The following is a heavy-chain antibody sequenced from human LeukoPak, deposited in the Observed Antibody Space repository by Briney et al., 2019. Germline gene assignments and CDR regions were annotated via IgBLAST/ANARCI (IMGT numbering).Heavy chain of an antibody. CDR1: GFNFGIYS. Sequence: PGGSLRLSCAGSGFNFGIYSMDWVRQAPGKGLEWVAYVSAGSTGIFYAASVKGRFSISRDNAQKSLYLQMNSLRAEDTAIYYCVREKGEFGFVLWGRGTLVTVSS. V-gene: IGHV3-48*04. D-gene: IGHD6-6*01. CDR3: VREKGEFGFVL. CDR2: VSAGSTGI. J-gene: IGHJ4*02.